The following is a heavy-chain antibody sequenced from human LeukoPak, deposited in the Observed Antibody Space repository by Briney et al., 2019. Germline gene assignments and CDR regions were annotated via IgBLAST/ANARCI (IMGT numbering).Heavy chain of an antibody. CDR1: GFSFSSYW. Sequence: PGGSLRLSCAASGFSFSSYWMHWVRQAPGKGLVWVARIQYDWSTTNYADSVKGRSTISRDNAKKSMYVQTNSLRAEDTAVYDCARALVAGVTLNALDIWGQGTMVTVSS. CDR3: ARALVAGVTLNALDI. CDR2: IQYDWSTT. J-gene: IGHJ3*02. V-gene: IGHV3-74*01. D-gene: IGHD2-15*01.